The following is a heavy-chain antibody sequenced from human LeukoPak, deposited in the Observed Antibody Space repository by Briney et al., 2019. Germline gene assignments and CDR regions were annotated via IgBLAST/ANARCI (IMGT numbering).Heavy chain of an antibody. Sequence: GGSLRLSCAASGFTFSSYAMSWVRQAPGKGLEWVSAISGSGGSTYYADSVKGRFTISRDNSKNTLYLQMNSLRAEDTPVYYCAKDIGTYYDFWSGRDYWGQGTLVTVSS. CDR2: ISGSGGST. J-gene: IGHJ4*02. D-gene: IGHD3-3*01. CDR3: AKDIGTYYDFWSGRDY. V-gene: IGHV3-23*01. CDR1: GFTFSSYA.